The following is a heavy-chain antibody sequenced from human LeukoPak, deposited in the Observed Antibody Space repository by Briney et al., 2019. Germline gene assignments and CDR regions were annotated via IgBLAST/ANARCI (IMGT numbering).Heavy chain of an antibody. V-gene: IGHV3-21*01. CDR3: ARLARWNYYGSGSYYVEPFLRP. CDR2: ISSSSSYI. J-gene: IGHJ5*02. Sequence: ESGGGLVKPGGSLRLSCAASGFTFSSYSMNWVRQAPGKGLEWVSSISSSSSYIYYADSVKGRFTISRDNAKNSLYLQMNSLRAEDTAVYYCARLARWNYYGSGSYYVEPFLRPWGQGTLVTVSS. D-gene: IGHD3-10*01. CDR1: GFTFSSYS.